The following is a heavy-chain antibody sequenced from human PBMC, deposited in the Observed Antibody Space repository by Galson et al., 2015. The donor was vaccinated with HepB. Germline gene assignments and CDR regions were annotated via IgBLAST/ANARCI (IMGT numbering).Heavy chain of an antibody. CDR3: ARDGCSSISCRGGGNWFDP. Sequence: SVKVSCKASGYTFTNYHIHWVRQAPGQGLEWMGIINPSGGGTNYAQKFQGRVTMTRDTSTSTVYMELSSLRSEDTAVYYRARDGCSSISCRGGGNWFDPWGQGTLVTVSS. D-gene: IGHD2-2*01. CDR2: INPSGGGT. J-gene: IGHJ5*02. CDR1: GYTFTNYH. V-gene: IGHV1-46*01.